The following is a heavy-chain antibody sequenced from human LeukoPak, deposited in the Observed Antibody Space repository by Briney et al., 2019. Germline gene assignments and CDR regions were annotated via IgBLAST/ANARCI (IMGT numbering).Heavy chain of an antibody. V-gene: IGHV1-18*01. Sequence: ASVKVSCKASGYTFTSYGFSWVRQAPGQGLEWMGWISGDNDNTKYAQKLQGRVTMTTDTSTSTAYMELRSLRSDDTAVYYCARAYYDILTGSMDVWGQGTTVTVSS. CDR2: ISGDNDNT. CDR1: GYTFTSYG. D-gene: IGHD3-9*01. CDR3: ARAYYDILTGSMDV. J-gene: IGHJ6*02.